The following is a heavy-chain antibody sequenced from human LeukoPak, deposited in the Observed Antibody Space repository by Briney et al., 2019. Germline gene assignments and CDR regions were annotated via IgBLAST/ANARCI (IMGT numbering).Heavy chain of an antibody. CDR2: IIPIFGIA. V-gene: IGHV1-69*04. J-gene: IGHJ5*02. CDR1: GGTFSSYA. Sequence: SVKVSCKASGGTFSSYAISWVRQAPGQGLEWTGRIIPIFGIANYAQKFQGRVTITADKSTSTAYMELSSLRSEDTAVYYCAMLAAVGDYLNEWFDPWGQGTLVTVSS. D-gene: IGHD4-17*01. CDR3: AMLAAVGDYLNEWFDP.